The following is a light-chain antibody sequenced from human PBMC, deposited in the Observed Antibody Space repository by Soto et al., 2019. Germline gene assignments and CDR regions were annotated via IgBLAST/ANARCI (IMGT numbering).Light chain of an antibody. CDR2: EGS. CDR1: SSDLGTYNF. J-gene: IGLJ3*02. CDR3: CSYAGSYSHWV. V-gene: IGLV2-23*01. Sequence: QSALTQPASVSGSRGQSITISCTGTSSDLGTYNFVSWYQQHPGKAPKLIIYEGSKRPSGVSNRFSGSKSGNTASLTISGLQAEDEANYYCCSYAGSYSHWVFGGGTKLTVL.